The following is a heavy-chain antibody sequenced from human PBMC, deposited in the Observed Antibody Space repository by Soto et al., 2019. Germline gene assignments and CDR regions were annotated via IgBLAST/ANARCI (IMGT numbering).Heavy chain of an antibody. CDR2: INPNSGGT. V-gene: IGHV1-2*04. CDR3: ARDWGHYYGAGSFPSPHPSDI. CDR1: GYTFTDYY. Sequence: QVQLVQSGAEVKKPGASVKVSCKASGYTFTDYYLHWVRQAPGQGLEWMGWINPNSGGTHYAQKFQGWVTMTRDTSSTTAYMELNRLTSDDTAVYYCARDWGHYYGAGSFPSPHPSDIWGQGTLVTVSS. D-gene: IGHD3-10*01. J-gene: IGHJ4*02.